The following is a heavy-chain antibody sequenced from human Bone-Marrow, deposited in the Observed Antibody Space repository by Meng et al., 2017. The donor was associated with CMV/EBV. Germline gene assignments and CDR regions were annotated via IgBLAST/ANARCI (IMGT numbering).Heavy chain of an antibody. CDR3: AKDPVYRANPGVYFDY. V-gene: IGHV3-11*04. Sequence: GGSLRLSCAASGFIFSDYYMSWVRQAPGKGLEWLSYIISSGTNIYYADSVKGRFTISRDNSKNTLYLQMNSLRAEDTAVYYCAKDPVYRANPGVYFDYWGQGTLVTVSS. CDR1: GFIFSDYY. CDR2: IISSGTNI. D-gene: IGHD3-16*02. J-gene: IGHJ4*02.